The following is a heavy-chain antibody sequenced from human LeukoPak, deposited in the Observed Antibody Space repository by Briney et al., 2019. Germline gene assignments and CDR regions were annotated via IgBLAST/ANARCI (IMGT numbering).Heavy chain of an antibody. J-gene: IGHJ6*03. CDR3: ARGGSTAEHDYSNYYYYYYMDV. Sequence: PSETLPLTCTVSGGSISSYYWSWIRQPPGKGLEWIGYIYYSGSTNYNPSLKSRVTISVDTSKNQFSLKLSSVTAADTAVYYCARGGSTAEHDYSNYYYYYYMDVWGKGTTVTVSS. CDR1: GGSISSYY. CDR2: IYYSGST. V-gene: IGHV4-59*01. D-gene: IGHD4-11*01.